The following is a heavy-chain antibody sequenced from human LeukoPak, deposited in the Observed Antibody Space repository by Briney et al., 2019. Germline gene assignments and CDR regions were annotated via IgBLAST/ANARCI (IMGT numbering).Heavy chain of an antibody. CDR3: AREGVGKVPAAMRGDY. D-gene: IGHD2-2*01. V-gene: IGHV1-69*15. Sequence: ASVKVSCKASGGTFSSYAISWVRQAPGQGLEWMGRIIPIFGTANYAQKFQGRVTITADESTTTAYMELSSLRSEDTGVYYCAREGVGKVPAAMRGDYWGQGTLVTVSS. CDR1: GGTFSSYA. J-gene: IGHJ4*02. CDR2: IIPIFGTA.